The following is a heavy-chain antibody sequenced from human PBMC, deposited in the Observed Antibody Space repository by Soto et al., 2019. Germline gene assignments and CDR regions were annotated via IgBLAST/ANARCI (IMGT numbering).Heavy chain of an antibody. Sequence: QVQLVQSGAEVKKPGSSVKVSCKASAGPFSSYTISGVRQAPGQGLEWMGRIIPILRIANYAQKFQGRVTITADKSTSTAYMELSSLRSEDTAVYYCATAPGYSSGWYQAGDYWGQGTLVTVSS. V-gene: IGHV1-69*02. CDR2: IIPILRIA. D-gene: IGHD6-19*01. CDR3: ATAPGYSSGWYQAGDY. J-gene: IGHJ4*02. CDR1: AGPFSSYT.